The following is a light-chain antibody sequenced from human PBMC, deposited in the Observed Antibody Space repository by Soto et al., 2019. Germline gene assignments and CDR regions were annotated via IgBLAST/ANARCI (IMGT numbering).Light chain of an antibody. V-gene: IGKV3-20*01. CDR3: QHYCSFLYT. CDR1: QSVSSSY. CDR2: GAS. J-gene: IGKJ2*01. Sequence: EIVLTQSPDTLSLSPGARATVSCRASQSVSSSYLAWYQQKPGQAPRLLIYGASSRATGIPDRFSGSGSGTDFSLTISTLEAEDFVVYYCQHYCSFLYTCGQGTKLEIK.